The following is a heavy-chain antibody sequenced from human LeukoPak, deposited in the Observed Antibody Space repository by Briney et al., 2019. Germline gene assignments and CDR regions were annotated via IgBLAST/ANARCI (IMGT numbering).Heavy chain of an antibody. CDR3: ARGGGL. Sequence: PGRSLRLSCAASGFTFSSYAMHWIRQAPGKGLEWVAVISFDGSNKYYADSMKGRFTISRDNSKNTLYLQMNSLRAEDTAVYYCARGGGLWGQGTMVTVSS. CDR1: GFTFSSYA. CDR2: ISFDGSNK. J-gene: IGHJ3*01. V-gene: IGHV3-30-3*01.